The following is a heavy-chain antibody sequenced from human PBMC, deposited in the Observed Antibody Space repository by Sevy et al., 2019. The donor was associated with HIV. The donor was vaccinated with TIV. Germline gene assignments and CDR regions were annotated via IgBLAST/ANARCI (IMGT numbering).Heavy chain of an antibody. V-gene: IGHV4-34*01. D-gene: IGHD2-2*01. J-gene: IGHJ6*02. CDR2: INHSGST. CDR1: GGSFSGYY. CDR3: ARVPTLCSSTSCYNGMDV. Sequence: SETLSLTCAVYGGSFSGYYWSWIRQPPGKGLEWIGEINHSGSTNYNPSLKSRVTISVDTSKNQFSLKLSSVTAADTAVYYFARVPTLCSSTSCYNGMDVWGQGTTVTVSS.